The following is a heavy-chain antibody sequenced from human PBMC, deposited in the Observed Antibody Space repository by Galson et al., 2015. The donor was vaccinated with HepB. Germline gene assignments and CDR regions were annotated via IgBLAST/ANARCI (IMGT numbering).Heavy chain of an antibody. D-gene: IGHD2-2*01. CDR3: APLGRWVPSALGWSHA. J-gene: IGHJ5*02. V-gene: IGHV2-5*01. CDR2: IYWNDDK. Sequence: PALVKPTQTLTLTCTFSGFSLTTNGAGVGWIRPPPGKALEWLSLIYWNDDKRFSPPLNSRPAITKDASKNQVVLTMTGMDPVDTAPYFCAPLGRWVPSALGWSHAWEKGVLVIVSS. CDR1: GFSLTTNGAG.